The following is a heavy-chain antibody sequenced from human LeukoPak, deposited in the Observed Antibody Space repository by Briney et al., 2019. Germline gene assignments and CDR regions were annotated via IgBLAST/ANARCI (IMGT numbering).Heavy chain of an antibody. J-gene: IGHJ6*03. CDR1: GYTLTELS. Sequence: ASVKVSCKVSGYTLTELSMHWVRQAPGKGLEWMGGFDPEDGETIYAQKFQGRVTMTEDTSTDTAYMELSSLRSEDTAVYYCATGGYCSGGSCYRGYYYMDVWGKGTTVTVSS. V-gene: IGHV1-24*01. CDR3: ATGGYCSGGSCYRGYYYMDV. CDR2: FDPEDGET. D-gene: IGHD2-15*01.